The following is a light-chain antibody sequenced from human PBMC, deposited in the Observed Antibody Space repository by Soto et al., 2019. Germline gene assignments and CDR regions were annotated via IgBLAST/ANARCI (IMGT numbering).Light chain of an antibody. CDR3: QESYSPLWGT. CDR1: VGIISY. V-gene: IGKV1-39*01. Sequence: IPLTQSPSSVSASXGDRVTIHCRPGVGIISYLQRYQQKAGQATRVLXXGSSSLQSGVQLRFSGSGSGKDFTLTISSLEPEDFATYYCQESYSPLWGTCGQGTKVDIK. J-gene: IGKJ1*01. CDR2: GSS.